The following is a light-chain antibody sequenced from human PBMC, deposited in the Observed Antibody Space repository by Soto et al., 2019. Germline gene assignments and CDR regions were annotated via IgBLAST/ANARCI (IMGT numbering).Light chain of an antibody. J-gene: IGLJ2*01. Sequence: QSALTQPPSASGSPGQSVTISCTGTSSDIGSYNYVSWYQQHPDKAPKLMIFEVNERPSGVPDRCSGSKSGNTASLTVSGLQAEDEADYYCTSYAGSNSPVVFGGGTKVTVL. V-gene: IGLV2-8*01. CDR3: TSYAGSNSPVV. CDR2: EVN. CDR1: SSDIGSYNY.